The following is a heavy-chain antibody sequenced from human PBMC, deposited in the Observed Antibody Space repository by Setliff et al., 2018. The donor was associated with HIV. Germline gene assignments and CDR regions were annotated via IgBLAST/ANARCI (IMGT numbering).Heavy chain of an antibody. J-gene: IGHJ3*02. D-gene: IGHD5-12*01. CDR2: INPTGGST. Sequence: ASVKVSCKPSGYSFTNHYMHWVRQAPGQGLEWMGVINPTGGSTRNTQKFQGRVAMTRDTSTSTVNMELSSLRSEDTAVYYCASAGAWQRNALDIWGQGTMVTVSS. CDR3: ASAGAWQRNALDI. V-gene: IGHV1-46*01. CDR1: GYSFTNHY.